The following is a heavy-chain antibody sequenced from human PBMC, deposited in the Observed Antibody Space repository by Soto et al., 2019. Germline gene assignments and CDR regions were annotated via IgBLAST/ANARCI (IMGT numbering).Heavy chain of an antibody. V-gene: IGHV3-23*01. CDR3: GKGKTLRYSSGDWFDP. CDR1: GVTFSSYA. D-gene: IGHD3-9*01. CDR2: ISGSGSST. J-gene: IGHJ5*02. Sequence: EVQLLESGGGLVQPGGSLRLSCVASGVTFSSYAMSWVRQAPGKGLEWVSGISGSGSSTYYADSGKGRFTISRDNSKKTLYLQMNSLRAEDTAIYYCGKGKTLRYSSGDWFDPWGQGTLVTVSS.